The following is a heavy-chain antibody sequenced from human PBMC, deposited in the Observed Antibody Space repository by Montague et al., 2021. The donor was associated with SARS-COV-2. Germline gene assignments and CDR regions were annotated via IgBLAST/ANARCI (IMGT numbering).Heavy chain of an antibody. CDR2: IYASGNT. CDR3: ASQEGVVVPAAQEDYYYYGMDV. CDR1: GGSISTSSYY. V-gene: IGHV4-61*02. Sequence: SETLSLTCTVSGGSISTSSYYWTWIRQPAGKGLEWIGRIYASGNTNYNPSLKSRVTMSVDTSKNQFSLNLSSVTAADTAVYYCASQEGVVVPAAQEDYYYYGMDVWGQGTTVTVSS. D-gene: IGHD2-2*01. J-gene: IGHJ6*02.